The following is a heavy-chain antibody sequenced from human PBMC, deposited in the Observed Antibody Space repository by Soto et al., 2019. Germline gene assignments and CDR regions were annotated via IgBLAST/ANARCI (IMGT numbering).Heavy chain of an antibody. CDR2: VYYSGST. Sequence: PSETLSLTCTVSGASVSSSSSYWSWIRQPPGKGLEWIGYVYYSGSTKYNPSLKSRVTMSVDTSKNQFSLKLNSVTAADTAVYYCATDRGLVLFDNWGQGALVTVSS. CDR3: ATDRGLVLFDN. D-gene: IGHD3-10*01. CDR1: GASVSSSSSY. V-gene: IGHV4-61*01. J-gene: IGHJ4*02.